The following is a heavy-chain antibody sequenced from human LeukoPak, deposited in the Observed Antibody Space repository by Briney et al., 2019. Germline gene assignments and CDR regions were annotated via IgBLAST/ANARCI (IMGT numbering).Heavy chain of an antibody. CDR1: GGSISSYY. Sequence: SETLSLTCTVSGGSISSYYWSWIRQPPGKGLEWIGYIYYSGSTNSNPSLKSRVTISVDTSKNQFSLKLSSVTAADTAVYYCARSQGIGYFDYWGQGTLVTVSS. CDR2: IYYSGST. D-gene: IGHD2-21*01. J-gene: IGHJ4*02. CDR3: ARSQGIGYFDY. V-gene: IGHV4-59*01.